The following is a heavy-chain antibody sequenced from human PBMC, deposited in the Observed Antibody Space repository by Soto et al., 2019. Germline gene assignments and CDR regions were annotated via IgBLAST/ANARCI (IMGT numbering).Heavy chain of an antibody. CDR3: ARDRGRSCIGGICPFDY. D-gene: IGHD2-15*01. CDR2: ISTYDGNT. Sequence: ASVKVSCKASGYSFTIYGITWVRQGPGQGLEWMGWISTYDGNTNYAQNFQGRVSMARDTSTSTAYMELRSLRSDDTAVYYCARDRGRSCIGGICPFDYWGQGTLVTVSS. CDR1: GYSFTIYG. J-gene: IGHJ4*02. V-gene: IGHV1-18*01.